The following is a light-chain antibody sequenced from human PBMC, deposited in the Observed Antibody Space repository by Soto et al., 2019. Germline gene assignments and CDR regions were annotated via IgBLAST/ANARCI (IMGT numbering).Light chain of an antibody. V-gene: IGKV3-11*01. J-gene: IGKJ5*01. CDR2: DAS. Sequence: EILLTQSPGALSVSPGGVATLSCSASQSVRDNLAWYQQKPGQAPRLLIYDASNRATGIPARFSGSGSGTDFTLTISSLEPEDFAVYYCQQHSNWPPITFGQGTRLDIK. CDR1: QSVRDN. CDR3: QQHSNWPPIT.